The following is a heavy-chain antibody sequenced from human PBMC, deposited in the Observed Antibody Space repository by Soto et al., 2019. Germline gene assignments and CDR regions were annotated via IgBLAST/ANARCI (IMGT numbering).Heavy chain of an antibody. V-gene: IGHV1-2*02. CDR2: INPNSGGT. J-gene: IGHJ6*02. D-gene: IGHD2-2*01. CDR3: ARDLEYCSSTSCYPYYYYGMDV. CDR1: GYTFTGYY. Sequence: ASVKVSCKASGYTFTGYYMHWVRQAPGQGLEWMGWINPNSGGTNYAQKFQGRVTMTRDTSISTAYMELSRLRSDDTAVYYCARDLEYCSSTSCYPYYYYGMDVWGQGTTVTV.